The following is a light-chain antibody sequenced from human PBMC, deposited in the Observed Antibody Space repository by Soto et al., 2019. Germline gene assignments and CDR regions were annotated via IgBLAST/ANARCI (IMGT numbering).Light chain of an antibody. V-gene: IGKV3-20*01. Sequence: EIVMTQSPATLSVSPGERATLSCRASQSVSSDLAWYQQKPGQPPRLLIYGASSRATGIPDRFSGSGSGTDFTLTISRLEPEDFAVYYCQQYGSSPYTFGQGTKVDIK. J-gene: IGKJ2*01. CDR1: QSVSSD. CDR3: QQYGSSPYT. CDR2: GAS.